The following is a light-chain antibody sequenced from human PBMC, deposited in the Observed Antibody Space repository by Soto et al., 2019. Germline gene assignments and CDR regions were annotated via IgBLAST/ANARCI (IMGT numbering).Light chain of an antibody. J-gene: IGKJ4*02. CDR3: QQSYSSPPT. V-gene: IGKV1-39*01. CDR2: AAS. CDR1: QSISNH. Sequence: DIKMTQSPSSLSASVEDRAIITFRASQSISNHLNWYQQKPGKTPKLLIFAASSSQSGVPSRFSGSRSGPDFTLTISNLQPEDFATDYSQQSYSSPPTFG.